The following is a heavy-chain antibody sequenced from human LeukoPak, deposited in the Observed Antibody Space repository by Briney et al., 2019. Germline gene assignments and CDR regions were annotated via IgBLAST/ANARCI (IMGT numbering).Heavy chain of an antibody. CDR2: ISAYNGNT. D-gene: IGHD2-2*02. CDR1: GYTFTSYG. CDR3: ARDGYCSSTSCYTADY. J-gene: IGHJ4*02. V-gene: IGHV1-18*01. Sequence: ASVKVSCRASGYTFTSYGISWVRQAPGQGLEWMGWISAYNGNTNYAQKLQGRVTMTTDTSTSTAYMELRSLRSDDTAVYYCARDGYCSSTSCYTADYWGQGTLVTVSS.